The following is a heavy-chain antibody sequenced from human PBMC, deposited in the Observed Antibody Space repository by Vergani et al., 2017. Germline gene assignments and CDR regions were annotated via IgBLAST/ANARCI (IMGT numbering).Heavy chain of an antibody. CDR3: TTXPLPAYYDYVWGTHVNLQVGEY. V-gene: IGHV3-15*01. J-gene: IGHJ4*02. CDR1: GFTFSNAW. CDR2: IKSKTDGGTT. D-gene: IGHD3-16*01. Sequence: EVQLVESGGGLVKPGGSLRLSCAASGFTFSNAWMSWVRQAPGKGLEWVGRIKSKTDGGTTDYAAPMKGRFTISRDDSKNTLYLQMNSLKTEDTAVYYCTTXPLPAYYDYVWGTHVNLQVGEYWGQGTLVTVSS.